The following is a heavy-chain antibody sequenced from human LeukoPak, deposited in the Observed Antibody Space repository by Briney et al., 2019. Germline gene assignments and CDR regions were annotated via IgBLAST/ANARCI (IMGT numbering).Heavy chain of an antibody. CDR3: ARSGSGSYFDY. V-gene: IGHV3-11*06. CDR1: GFTFSDYY. J-gene: IGHJ4*02. D-gene: IGHD3-10*01. Sequence: GASLRLSCAASGFTFSDYYMSWIRQAPGKGLEWVSYISSSSSYTNYADSVKGRFTISRDNAKNSLYLQMNSLRAEDTAVYYCARSGSGSYFDYWGQGTLVTVSS. CDR2: ISSSSSYT.